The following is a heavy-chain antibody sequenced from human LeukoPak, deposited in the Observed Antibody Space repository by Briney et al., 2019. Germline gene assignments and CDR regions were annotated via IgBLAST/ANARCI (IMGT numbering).Heavy chain of an antibody. CDR2: INWNGGST. CDR1: GFTFDDYG. Sequence: GGSLRLSCAASGFTFDDYGMSWVRQAPGKGLEWVSGINWNGGSTGYADSVKGRFTISRDNAKNSLYLQMNSLRAEDTALYYCAKDTGYYYDSSNYWVWGQGTLVTVSS. J-gene: IGHJ4*02. V-gene: IGHV3-20*04. D-gene: IGHD3-22*01. CDR3: AKDTGYYYDSSNYWV.